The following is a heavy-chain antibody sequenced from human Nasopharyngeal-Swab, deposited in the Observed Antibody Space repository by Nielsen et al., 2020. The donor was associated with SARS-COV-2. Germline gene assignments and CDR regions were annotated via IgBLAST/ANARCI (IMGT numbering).Heavy chain of an antibody. CDR3: AAGYFDWLSIDY. Sequence: GGSLRLSCAASGFTFGDYAMHWVRQAPGKGLEWVSGISWNSGSIGYADSVKGRFTISRDNAKNSLYLQMNSLRAEDTALYYCAAGYFDWLSIDYWGQGTLVTVSS. CDR1: GFTFGDYA. V-gene: IGHV3-9*01. J-gene: IGHJ4*02. CDR2: ISWNSGSI. D-gene: IGHD3-9*01.